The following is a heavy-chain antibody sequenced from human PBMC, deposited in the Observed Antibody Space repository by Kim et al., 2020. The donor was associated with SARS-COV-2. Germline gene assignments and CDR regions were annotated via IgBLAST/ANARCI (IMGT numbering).Heavy chain of an antibody. CDR2: ICYSGSN. Sequence: SETLSLTCTVSGGSISSSSYYWGWIRQPPGKGLEWIVSICYSGSNYYTLTLKGRVTISVDTTKNQFSLKLSSVTAADTAVYYCARQYYYGSGSYYFDDWGQGTLVTVSS. J-gene: IGHJ4*02. CDR3: ARQYYYGSGSYYFDD. CDR1: GGSISSSSYY. D-gene: IGHD3-10*01. V-gene: IGHV4-39*01.